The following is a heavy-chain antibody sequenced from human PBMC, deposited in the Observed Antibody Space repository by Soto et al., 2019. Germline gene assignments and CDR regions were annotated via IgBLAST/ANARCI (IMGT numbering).Heavy chain of an antibody. CDR1: GFTFSSYE. Sequence: EVQLVESGGGLVQTGGSLRLSCAASGFTFSSYEMNWVRQAPGKGLEWVSYISSSGSTIYYADSVKGRFTISGDNAKNSLYLQMNSLRAEDTAVYYCAMSYDISGYYYVNYYYGMDVWGQGTTVTASS. V-gene: IGHV3-48*03. CDR3: AMSYDISGYYYVNYYYGMDV. D-gene: IGHD3-22*01. J-gene: IGHJ6*02. CDR2: ISSSGSTI.